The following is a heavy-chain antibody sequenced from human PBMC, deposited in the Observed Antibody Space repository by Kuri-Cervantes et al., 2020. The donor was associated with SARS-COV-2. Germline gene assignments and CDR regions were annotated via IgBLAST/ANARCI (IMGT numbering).Heavy chain of an antibody. Sequence: GESLKISCAASGFTFSSYWMSWVRQAPGKGLEWVANIKQDGSEKYYVDSVKGRFTISRDNAKNSLYLQMNSLRAEDTAVYYCARLSFGASGYYYYMDVWGKGTTVTVSS. CDR3: ARLSFGASGYYYYMDV. J-gene: IGHJ6*03. CDR2: IKQDGSEK. V-gene: IGHV3-7*01. D-gene: IGHD3-3*01. CDR1: GFTFSSYW.